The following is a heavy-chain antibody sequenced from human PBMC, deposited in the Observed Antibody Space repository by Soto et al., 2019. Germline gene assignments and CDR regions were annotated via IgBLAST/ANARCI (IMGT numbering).Heavy chain of an antibody. D-gene: IGHD2-2*01. Sequence: SETLSLTCTVSGGSISSSSYYWGWIRQPPGKGLEWIGSIYYSGSTNYNPSLKSRVTISVDTSKNQFSLKLSSVTAADTAVYYCASTTPPYCSSTSCYSDYYYYMDVWGKGTTVTVSS. CDR1: GGSISSSSYY. CDR2: IYYSGST. V-gene: IGHV4-39*07. J-gene: IGHJ6*03. CDR3: ASTTPPYCSSTSCYSDYYYYMDV.